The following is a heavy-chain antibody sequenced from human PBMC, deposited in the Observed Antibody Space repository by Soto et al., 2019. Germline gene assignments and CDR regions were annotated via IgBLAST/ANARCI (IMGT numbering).Heavy chain of an antibody. J-gene: IGHJ4*02. CDR1: GFTFSSYG. CDR2: ISYDGSNK. D-gene: IGHD6-19*01. CDR3: AKDLVAVVEDDY. V-gene: IGHV3-30*18. Sequence: ESGGGVVQPGRSLRLSCADSGFTFSSYGMHWVRQAPGKGLEWVAVISYDGSNKYYADSVKGRFTISRDNSKNTLYLQMNSLRAEDTAVYYCAKDLVAVVEDDYWGQGTLVTVSS.